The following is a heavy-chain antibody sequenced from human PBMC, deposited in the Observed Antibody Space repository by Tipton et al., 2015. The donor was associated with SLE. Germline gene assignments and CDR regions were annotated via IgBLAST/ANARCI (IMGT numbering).Heavy chain of an antibody. J-gene: IGHJ6*02. CDR1: GFTFSSYA. Sequence: SLRLSCAASGFTFSSYAMHWVRQAPGKGLEWVAVISYDGSNKYYADSVKGRFTISRDNSKNTLYLQMNSLRAEDTAVYYCARGPVLRFLEWLPPGGMDVWGQGTTVTVSS. CDR2: ISYDGSNK. V-gene: IGHV3-30-3*01. CDR3: ARGPVLRFLEWLPPGGMDV. D-gene: IGHD3-3*01.